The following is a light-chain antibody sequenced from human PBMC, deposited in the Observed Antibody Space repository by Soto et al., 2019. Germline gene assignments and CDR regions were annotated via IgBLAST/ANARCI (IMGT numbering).Light chain of an antibody. J-gene: IGKJ2*01. V-gene: IGKV3-15*01. Sequence: EIVMTQSPATLSVFPGERATLSCRASQSVSSNLAWYQQKPGQAPRLLIYGASTRATGIPARFSGSGSGTEFTLTISSLQSEDFAVYYCQQYNNWPRHTFGQGTKLEIK. CDR1: QSVSSN. CDR2: GAS. CDR3: QQYNNWPRHT.